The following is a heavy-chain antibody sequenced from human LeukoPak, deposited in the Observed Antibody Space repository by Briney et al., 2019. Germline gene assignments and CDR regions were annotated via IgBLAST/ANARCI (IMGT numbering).Heavy chain of an antibody. D-gene: IGHD2-21*02. Sequence: SQTLSLTCTVSGGSISSGSYYWSWIRQPAGKGLEWIGRIYTSGSTNYNPSLKSRVIISIDTSKNQFSLKLSSVTAADTAVYYCARGTAGLSRAFDYRGQGTLVTVSS. J-gene: IGHJ4*02. CDR1: GGSISSGSYY. CDR2: IYTSGST. V-gene: IGHV4-61*02. CDR3: ARGTAGLSRAFDY.